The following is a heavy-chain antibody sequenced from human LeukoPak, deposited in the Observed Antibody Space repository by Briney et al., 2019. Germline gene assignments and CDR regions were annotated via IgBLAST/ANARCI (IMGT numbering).Heavy chain of an antibody. V-gene: IGHV3-30-3*01. CDR1: GFTFSSYA. CDR3: AFPAHHWLVRGAFDI. J-gene: IGHJ3*02. CDR2: ISYDGSNK. Sequence: AGGSLRLSCAASGFTFSSYAMHWVRQAPGKGLEWVAVISYDGSNKYYADSVKGRFTISRDNSKNTLYLQMNSLRAEDTAIYYCAFPAHHWLVRGAFDIWGQGTMVTVSS. D-gene: IGHD6-19*01.